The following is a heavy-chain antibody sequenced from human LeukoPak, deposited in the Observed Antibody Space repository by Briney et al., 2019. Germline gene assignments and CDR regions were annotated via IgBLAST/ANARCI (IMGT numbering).Heavy chain of an antibody. CDR1: GFCLSNFW. V-gene: IGHV3-74*01. CDR3: THLGWFDP. CDR2: IDYDGITT. J-gene: IGHJ5*02. Sequence: PGGCLRLACAVSGFCLSNFWVQWVRQAPGKGLGWVSRIDYDGITTTYADSVEGRFPIPRDQPKNTPYLQTNSLRAEYTAVYYCTHLGWFDPWGQGTLVTVSS.